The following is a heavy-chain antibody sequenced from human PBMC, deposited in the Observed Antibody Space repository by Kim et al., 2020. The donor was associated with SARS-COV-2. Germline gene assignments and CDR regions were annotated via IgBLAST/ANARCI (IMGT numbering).Heavy chain of an antibody. CDR3: ARAGYSSGWDKADYFDY. D-gene: IGHD6-19*01. CDR1: GDSVSSNSAA. CDR2: TYYRSKWYN. V-gene: IGHV6-1*01. J-gene: IGHJ4*02. Sequence: SQTLSLTCAISGDSVSSNSAAWNWIRQSPSRGLEWLGRTYYRSKWYNDYAVSVKSRITINPDTSKNQFSLQLNSVTPEDTAVYYCARAGYSSGWDKADYFDYWGQGTLVTVSS.